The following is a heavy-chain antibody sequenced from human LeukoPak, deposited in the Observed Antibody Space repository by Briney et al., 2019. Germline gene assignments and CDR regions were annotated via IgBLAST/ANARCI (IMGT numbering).Heavy chain of an antibody. Sequence: PGGSLRLSCAASGFTFSSYAMSWVRQAPGKGLEWVSAISGSGGSTYYADSVKGRFTISRDNSKNTLYLQMNSLRAEDTAVYYCAKERRRGQLWLNSYLQHWGQGTLVTVSS. CDR1: GFTFSSYA. V-gene: IGHV3-23*01. CDR2: ISGSGGST. CDR3: AKERRRGQLWLNSYLQH. D-gene: IGHD5-18*01. J-gene: IGHJ1*01.